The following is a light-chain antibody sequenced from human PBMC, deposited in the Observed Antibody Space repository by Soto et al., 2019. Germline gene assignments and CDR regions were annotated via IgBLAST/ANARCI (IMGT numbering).Light chain of an antibody. CDR3: QQRINWPRRS. J-gene: IGKJ5*01. CDR1: QSISSY. CDR2: DAF. V-gene: IGKV3-11*01. Sequence: EIVSPHSLATLSLCPSEIATVSFRASQSISSYLAWYQQKPGQTPMLLIYDAFNRATGIPARFSGSGSGTDFTLTISSLEHEDFAVYYCQQRINWPRRSFGQGTRLDIK.